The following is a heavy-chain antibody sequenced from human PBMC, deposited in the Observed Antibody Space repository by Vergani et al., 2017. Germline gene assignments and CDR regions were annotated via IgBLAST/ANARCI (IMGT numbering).Heavy chain of an antibody. Sequence: QVQLQESGPGLVKPSQTLSLTCSVSGGAVNSGSIFWTWLRQPAGKGLEWIGRTSTDGSTNYNPSLKSRVTVSVDTSKTQILLRQTSVTAEDTAIYYCARATVVTSGDGYRFHYIDVLGKGTTVTVSS. J-gene: IGHJ6*03. CDR1: GGAVNSGSIF. CDR3: ARATVVTSGDGYRFHYIDV. CDR2: TSTDGST. V-gene: IGHV4-61*02. D-gene: IGHD3-10*01.